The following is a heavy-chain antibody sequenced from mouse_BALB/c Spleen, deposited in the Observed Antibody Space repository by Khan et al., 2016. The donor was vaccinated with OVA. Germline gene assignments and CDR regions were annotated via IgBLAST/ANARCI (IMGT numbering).Heavy chain of an antibody. J-gene: IGHJ3*01. CDR2: ITYSGST. V-gene: IGHV3-2*02. Sequence: EVQLLETGPGLVKPSQSLSLTCTVTGYSITSDYAWNWIRQFPGTKLEWMGYITYSGSTSYRPSLKSRISITRDTSKNQFFLQLNSVTTEDTATYNCAMGRSYWGQGTLVTVSA. CDR3: AMGRSY. CDR1: GYSITSDYA. D-gene: IGHD4-1*01.